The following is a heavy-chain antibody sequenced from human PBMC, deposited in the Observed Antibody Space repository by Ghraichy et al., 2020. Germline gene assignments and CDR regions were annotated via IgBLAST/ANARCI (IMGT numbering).Heavy chain of an antibody. Sequence: GGSLRLSCAGSGFTFSSYALNWVRQAPGKGLEWVSYISSSSGTIYYADSVKGRFTISRDNTKKSLYLQMNSLRDEDTAVYYCAREGSIDGIFDYWGQGTLVTVSS. V-gene: IGHV3-48*02. D-gene: IGHD5-24*01. CDR3: AREGSIDGIFDY. CDR2: ISSSSGTI. J-gene: IGHJ4*02. CDR1: GFTFSSYA.